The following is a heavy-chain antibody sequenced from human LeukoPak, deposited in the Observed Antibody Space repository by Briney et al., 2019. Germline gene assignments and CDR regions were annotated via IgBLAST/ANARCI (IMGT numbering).Heavy chain of an antibody. V-gene: IGHV3-30*01. CDR1: GFTFSSYA. CDR2: ISYDGSSK. J-gene: IGHJ4*02. Sequence: PGRSLRLSCAASGFTFSSYAMHWVRQAPGKGLEWVAVISYDGSSKYYADSVKGRFTISRDNSKNTLYLQMNSLRAEDTAVYYCARNTDYWGQGTLVTVSS. CDR3: ARNTDY.